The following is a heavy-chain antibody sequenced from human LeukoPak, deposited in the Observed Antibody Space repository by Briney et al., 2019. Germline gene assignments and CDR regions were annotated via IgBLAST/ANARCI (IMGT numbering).Heavy chain of an antibody. J-gene: IGHJ3*02. CDR1: GGSVSSSF. D-gene: IGHD4-17*01. Sequence: SETLSLTCSASGGSVSSSFWSWIRQPPGKGLEWIGHIYYSGSTNYNPSLKSRVTISVDTSKNHFSLKVTSVTAADTAVYYCARVGPTDDYGDSHDAFDIWGQGTLVAVSP. CDR2: IYYSGST. V-gene: IGHV4-59*02. CDR3: ARVGPTDDYGDSHDAFDI.